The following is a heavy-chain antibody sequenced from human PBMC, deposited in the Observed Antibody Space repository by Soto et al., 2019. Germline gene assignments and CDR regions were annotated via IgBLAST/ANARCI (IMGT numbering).Heavy chain of an antibody. Sequence: QPGGSLRLSCAASGFTFSTYGMNWVRQAPGKGLEWVSAIGDSGAATFYANSVKGRFTISRDNSKNALYLQMNSLRAEDTALYYCAKEFGHGKPFDYWGQGTLVTVSS. CDR1: GFTFSTYG. V-gene: IGHV3-23*01. D-gene: IGHD3-10*01. CDR3: AKEFGHGKPFDY. CDR2: IGDSGAAT. J-gene: IGHJ4*02.